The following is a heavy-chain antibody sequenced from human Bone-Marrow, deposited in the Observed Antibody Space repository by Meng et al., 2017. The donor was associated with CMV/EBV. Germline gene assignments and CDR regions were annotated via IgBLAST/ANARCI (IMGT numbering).Heavy chain of an antibody. D-gene: IGHD5-12*01. V-gene: IGHV1-18*01. Sequence: ASGKVSGKASGYPFTSYGISWVRQAPGQGLEWMGWISAYNGNTNYAQKLQGRVTITADKSTSTAYMELSSLRSEDTAVYYCARKLYSGYEQGSYYYYYGMDVWGQGTTVTVSS. CDR1: GYPFTSYG. J-gene: IGHJ6*02. CDR3: ARKLYSGYEQGSYYYYYGMDV. CDR2: ISAYNGNT.